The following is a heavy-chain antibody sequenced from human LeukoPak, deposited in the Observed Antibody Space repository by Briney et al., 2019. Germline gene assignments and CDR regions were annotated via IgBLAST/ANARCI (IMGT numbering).Heavy chain of an antibody. J-gene: IGHJ6*03. D-gene: IGHD6-19*01. CDR3: LAVAGYYYYYMDV. Sequence: SETLSLTCTVSGGSISSYYWSWIRQPPGKGLEWIGYIYYSGSTYYNPSLKSRVTISVDTSKNQFSLKLSSVTAADTAVYYCLAVAGYYYYYMDVWGKGTTVTVSS. V-gene: IGHV4-59*12. CDR1: GGSISSYY. CDR2: IYYSGST.